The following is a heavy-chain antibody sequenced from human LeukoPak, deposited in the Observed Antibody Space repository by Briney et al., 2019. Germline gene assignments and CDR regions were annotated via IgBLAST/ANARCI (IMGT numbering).Heavy chain of an antibody. D-gene: IGHD3-10*01. Sequence: GGSLRLSCVASGINFRSYSMNWVRQAPGKGLGWISYISSFSGTINYADSVKGRFTISRDNSKNTLYLQMNSLRAEDTAVYYCAKGLLWFGELAPIDYWGQGTLVTVSS. J-gene: IGHJ4*02. V-gene: IGHV3-48*01. CDR2: ISSFSGTI. CDR3: AKGLLWFGELAPIDY. CDR1: GINFRSYS.